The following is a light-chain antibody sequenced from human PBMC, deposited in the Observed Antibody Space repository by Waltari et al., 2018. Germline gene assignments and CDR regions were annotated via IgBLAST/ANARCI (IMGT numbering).Light chain of an antibody. CDR2: GAS. CDR1: QSVSSSY. V-gene: IGKV3-20*01. J-gene: IGKJ4*01. Sequence: EIVLTQSPGTLSLSPGERATLSCSASQSVSSSYLAWYQQKPGQAPRLLIYGASSRATGITDRFSGSGSGTDFTLTISRLEPEDFAVYYCQQYGSSPPLTFGGGTKVEIK. CDR3: QQYGSSPPLT.